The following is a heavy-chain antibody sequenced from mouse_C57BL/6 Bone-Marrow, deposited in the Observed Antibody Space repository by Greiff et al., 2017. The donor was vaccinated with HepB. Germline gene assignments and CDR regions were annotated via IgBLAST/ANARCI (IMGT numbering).Heavy chain of an antibody. V-gene: IGHV1-36*01. Sequence: EVKLQQSGPVLVKPGPSVKISCKASGFTFTDYYMHWVKQSHGKSLEWIGLVYPYNGGTSYNQKFKGKATLTVDTSSSPAYMELNSLTSEDSAVYYCARAVVRDYYAMDYWGQGTSVTVSS. CDR3: ARAVVRDYYAMDY. CDR2: VYPYNGGT. J-gene: IGHJ4*01. D-gene: IGHD1-1*01. CDR1: GFTFTDYY.